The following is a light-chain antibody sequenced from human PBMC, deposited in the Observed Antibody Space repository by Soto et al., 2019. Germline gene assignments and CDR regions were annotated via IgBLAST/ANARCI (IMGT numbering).Light chain of an antibody. CDR1: SSDVGGYNF. CDR2: QVS. J-gene: IGLJ1*01. CDR3: CSYADNTDYV. V-gene: IGLV2-14*01. Sequence: QSVLTQPASVSGSPGQSITISCTGTSSDVGGYNFVSWYQQHPGKAPKFIIYQVSHRPSGVSSRFPGSKSGNTASLNVSGLQAEDEADYYCCSYADNTDYVFGTGTKV.